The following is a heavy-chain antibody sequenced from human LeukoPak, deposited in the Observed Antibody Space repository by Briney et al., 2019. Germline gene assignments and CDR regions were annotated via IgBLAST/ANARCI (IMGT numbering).Heavy chain of an antibody. CDR2: IHRGGNT. CDR3: ARDPGYGLGVDYGDY. J-gene: IGHJ4*02. D-gene: IGHD3-10*01. V-gene: IGHV3-66*01. CDR1: GLSVSGNY. Sequence: GGSLILSCAASGLSVSGNYMSWVRQAPGKGLEWLSVIHRGGNTYYADSVKGRFTISRDSSKNTVFLQMDSLRAEDTAVYYCARDPGYGLGVDYGDYWGQGSLVTV.